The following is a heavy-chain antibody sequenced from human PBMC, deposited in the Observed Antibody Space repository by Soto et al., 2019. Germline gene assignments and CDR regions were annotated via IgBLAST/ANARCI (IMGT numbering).Heavy chain of an antibody. V-gene: IGHV1-8*01. J-gene: IGHJ6*02. Sequence: ASVKVSCKASGYTFTSYDINWVRQATGQGFEWMGWMNPNSGNTGYAQKFQGRVTMTRNTSISTAYMELSSLRSEDTAVYYCARRTGVFLEWLLYGGYYYYYGMDVWGQGTTVTVSS. CDR1: GYTFTSYD. CDR3: ARRTGVFLEWLLYGGYYYYYGMDV. D-gene: IGHD3-3*01. CDR2: MNPNSGNT.